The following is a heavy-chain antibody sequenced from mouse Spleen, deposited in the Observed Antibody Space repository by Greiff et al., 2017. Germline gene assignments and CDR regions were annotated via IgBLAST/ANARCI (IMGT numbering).Heavy chain of an antibody. V-gene: IGHV1-52*01. CDR3: ARNGYYEEFAY. Sequence: QVQLLQPGAELVRPGSSVKLSCKASGYTFTSYWMHWVKQRPIQGLEWIGNIDPSDSETHYNQKFKDKATLTVDKSSSTAYMQLSSLTSEDSAVYYCARNGYYEEFAYWGQGTLVTVSA. J-gene: IGHJ3*01. CDR2: IDPSDSET. CDR1: GYTFTSYW. D-gene: IGHD2-3*01.